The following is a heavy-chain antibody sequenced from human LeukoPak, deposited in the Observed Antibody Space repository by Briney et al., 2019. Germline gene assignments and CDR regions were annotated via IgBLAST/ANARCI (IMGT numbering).Heavy chain of an antibody. CDR3: ARGWLIS. CDR1: GFTFSDSY. J-gene: IGHJ4*02. Sequence: PGGSLRLSCVASGFTFSDSYMSWIRQAPGKGLEWVSYISTSGSAKHYADSVKGRFTISRDNAKNSLYLQMNSLRAEDTAVYYCARGWLISWGQGTLVTVSS. CDR2: ISTSGSAK. D-gene: IGHD5-12*01. V-gene: IGHV3-11*01.